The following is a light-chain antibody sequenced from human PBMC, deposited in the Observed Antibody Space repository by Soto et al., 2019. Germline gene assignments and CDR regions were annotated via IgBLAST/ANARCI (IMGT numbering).Light chain of an antibody. V-gene: IGKV3-11*01. CDR1: QSISSY. J-gene: IGKJ5*01. CDR3: QQRSNSPLT. CDR2: DAS. Sequence: EIVLTQSPATLSLSPGERATLSCRASQSISSYLAWYQQKLGQAPRLLIYDASNRATGIPARFSGSGSGTDFTLTISSLEPEDFAVYFCQQRSNSPLTLGQGTRLEIK.